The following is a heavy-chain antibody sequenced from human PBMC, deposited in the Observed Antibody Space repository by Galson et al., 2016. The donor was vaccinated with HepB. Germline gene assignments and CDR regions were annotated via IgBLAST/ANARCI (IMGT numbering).Heavy chain of an antibody. CDR2: LYYDGST. D-gene: IGHD6-19*01. V-gene: IGHV4-59*08. CDR1: GDSIRSYF. Sequence: SETLSLTCTVSGDSIRSYFWSWIRQPPGKGLEWLGYLYYDGSTNFDPSLKSRVTIPVDTSKNQFSLRLSSVTAADTAVYYCARHLPAGGWYEGYFDLWGRGTLVTVSS. J-gene: IGHJ2*01. CDR3: ARHLPAGGWYEGYFDL.